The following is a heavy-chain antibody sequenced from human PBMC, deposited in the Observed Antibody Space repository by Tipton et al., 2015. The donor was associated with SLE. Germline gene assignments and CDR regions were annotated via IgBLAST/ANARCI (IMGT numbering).Heavy chain of an antibody. D-gene: IGHD4-17*01. Sequence: QSGAEVKKPGSSVKVSCKASGGTFSSYTISWVRQAPGQGLEWMVRIIPIFGTTNYAQKFQGRVTITADESTSTAYMELSSLRSEDTAVYYCARDGYGAQRDAFDIWGQGTLVTVSS. J-gene: IGHJ3*02. CDR1: GGTFSSYT. CDR3: ARDGYGAQRDAFDI. CDR2: IIPIFGTT. V-gene: IGHV1-69*15.